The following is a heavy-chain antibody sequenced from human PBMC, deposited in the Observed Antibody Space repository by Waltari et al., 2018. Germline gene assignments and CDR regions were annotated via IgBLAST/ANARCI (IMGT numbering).Heavy chain of an antibody. CDR3: ARDSAITMVRGVITRASTEPFDY. J-gene: IGHJ4*02. D-gene: IGHD3-10*01. V-gene: IGHV3-48*01. Sequence: EVQLVESGGGLVQPGGSLRLSCAASGFTFSSYSMNWVRQAPGKGLEWVSYISSSSSTIYYAGSVKGRFTIARDNAKNSLYRQMNSLRAEDTAVYYCARDSAITMVRGVITRASTEPFDYWGQGTLVTVSS. CDR2: ISSSSSTI. CDR1: GFTFSSYS.